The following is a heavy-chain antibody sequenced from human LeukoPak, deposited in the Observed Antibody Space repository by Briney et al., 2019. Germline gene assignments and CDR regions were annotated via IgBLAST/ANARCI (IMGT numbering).Heavy chain of an antibody. V-gene: IGHV3-23*01. D-gene: IGHD3-16*02. Sequence: LSLTCAVSGGSISSGGYSWSWVRQAPGKGLEWVSAISGSGGSTYYADSVKGRFTISRDNSKNTLYLQMNSLRAEDTAVYYCALNGREVPSGAFDIWGQGTMVTVSS. J-gene: IGHJ3*02. CDR3: ALNGREVPSGAFDI. CDR1: GGSISSGGYS. CDR2: ISGSGGST.